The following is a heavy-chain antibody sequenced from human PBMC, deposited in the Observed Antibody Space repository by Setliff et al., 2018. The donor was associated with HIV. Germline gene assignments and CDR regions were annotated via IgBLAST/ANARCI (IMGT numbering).Heavy chain of an antibody. CDR2: IHESGST. Sequence: SETLSLTCTVSGGSISSSSYYWGWIRQPPGKGLEWIGSIHESGSTHYNPSLKSRFIISVDTSKNQFSLKVNSMTAADTAVYYCARQVTVVGYFETAAGSFNYWGPGTLVTVSS. D-gene: IGHD2-21*01. V-gene: IGHV4-39*01. CDR3: ARQVTVVGYFETAAGSFNY. CDR1: GGSISSSSYY. J-gene: IGHJ4*02.